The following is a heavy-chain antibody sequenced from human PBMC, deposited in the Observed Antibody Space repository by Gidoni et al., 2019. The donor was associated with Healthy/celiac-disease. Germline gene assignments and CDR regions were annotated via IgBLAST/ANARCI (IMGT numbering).Heavy chain of an antibody. CDR2: IYYSGST. Sequence: QLQLQESGPGLVKPSETLSLTCTVPGGSISSSSYYWGWIRQPPGKGLEWIGSIYYSGSTYYNPSLKSRVTISVDTSKNQFSLKLSSVTAADTAVYYCARQYYAAATLDYWGQGTLVTVSS. J-gene: IGHJ4*02. CDR1: GGSISSSSYY. V-gene: IGHV4-39*01. D-gene: IGHD3-3*01. CDR3: ARQYYAAATLDY.